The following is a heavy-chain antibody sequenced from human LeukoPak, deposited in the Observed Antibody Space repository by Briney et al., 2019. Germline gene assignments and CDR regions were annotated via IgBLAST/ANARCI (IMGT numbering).Heavy chain of an antibody. D-gene: IGHD1-26*01. J-gene: IGHJ4*02. CDR3: AREASGNYHVFDS. Sequence: PGGSLRLSCEASGFSFGNYFMSWIRQAPGKELEWVSYITNSGRSTNYADAVKGRFTISRDNAKKSVYLEVTDLRAEDTAAYYCAREASGNYHVFDSWGQGTLVTVSS. CDR1: GFSFGNYF. CDR2: ITNSGRST. V-gene: IGHV3-11*04.